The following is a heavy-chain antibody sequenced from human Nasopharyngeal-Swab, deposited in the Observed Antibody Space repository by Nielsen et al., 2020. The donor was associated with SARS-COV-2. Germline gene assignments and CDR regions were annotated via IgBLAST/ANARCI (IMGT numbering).Heavy chain of an antibody. J-gene: IGHJ6*02. Sequence: WVRQAPGQGLEWMGIINPSGGSTSYAQKFQGRVTMTRDTSTSTVYMELSSLRSEDTAAYYCARVDTAMVSYYYYGMDVWGQGTTVTVSS. CDR3: ARVDTAMVSYYYYGMDV. V-gene: IGHV1-46*01. D-gene: IGHD5-18*01. CDR2: INPSGGST.